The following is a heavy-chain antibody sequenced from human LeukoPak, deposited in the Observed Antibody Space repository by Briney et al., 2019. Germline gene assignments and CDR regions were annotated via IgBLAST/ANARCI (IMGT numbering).Heavy chain of an antibody. V-gene: IGHV4-31*03. Sequence: SETLSLTCTVSGGSISSGGYYWSWIRQHPGKGLEWIGYIYYSGSTYYNPSLKSRVTISVDTSKNQFSLKLSSVTAADTAVYYCARGPKGPQWGSQFGRFDPWGQGTLVTVSS. CDR1: GGSISSGGYY. CDR3: ARGPKGPQWGSQFGRFDP. CDR2: IYYSGST. D-gene: IGHD3-10*01. J-gene: IGHJ5*02.